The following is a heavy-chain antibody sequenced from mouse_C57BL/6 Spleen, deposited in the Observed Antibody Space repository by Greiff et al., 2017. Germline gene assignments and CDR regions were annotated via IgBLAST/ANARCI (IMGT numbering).Heavy chain of an antibody. CDR2: ISSGGCYT. Sequence: DVHLVESGGDLVKPGGSLKLSCAASGFTFSSYGMSWVRQTPDKRLEWVATISSGGCYTYYPDSVKGRFTISRDNAKNTLYLQMSSLKSEDTAMYYCARQEDSNYSYYAMDYWGQGTSVTVSS. D-gene: IGHD2-5*01. V-gene: IGHV5-6*01. CDR3: ARQEDSNYSYYAMDY. CDR1: GFTFSSYG. J-gene: IGHJ4*01.